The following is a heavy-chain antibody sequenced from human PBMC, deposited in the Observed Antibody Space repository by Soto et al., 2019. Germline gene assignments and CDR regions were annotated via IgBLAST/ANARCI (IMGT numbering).Heavy chain of an antibody. V-gene: IGHV1-69*13. Sequence: SVKVSCKASGVTFSRQDMRWVRQAPGQGLEWMGGIIPIFGTPQYAEKFQDRVAITADESTSTAYMELSSLTSEDTAVYYCATNEGRDGYRFDYWGQGTLVTVSS. CDR3: ATNEGRDGYRFDY. CDR2: IIPIFGTP. CDR1: GVTFSRQD. J-gene: IGHJ4*02. D-gene: IGHD5-12*01.